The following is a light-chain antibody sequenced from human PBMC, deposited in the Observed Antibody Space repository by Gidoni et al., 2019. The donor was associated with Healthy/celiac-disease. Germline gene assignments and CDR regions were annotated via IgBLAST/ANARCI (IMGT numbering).Light chain of an antibody. V-gene: IGKV2-28*01. CDR3: MQALQTPCS. CDR1: QSLLHSNGYNY. J-gene: IGKJ2*04. Sequence: DMAMTPSPLSLPVTPGEPASISCRSSQSLLHSNGYNYLDWYLQKPGQSPQLLIYLGSNRASGVPDRFSGSGSGTDFTLKISRVEAEDVGVYYCMQALQTPCSFXQXTKLEIK. CDR2: LGS.